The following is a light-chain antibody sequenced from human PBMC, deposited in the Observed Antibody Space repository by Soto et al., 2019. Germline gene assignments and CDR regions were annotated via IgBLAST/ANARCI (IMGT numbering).Light chain of an antibody. J-gene: IGLJ1*01. Sequence: QSVLTQPASVSGSPGQSITISCTGTSSDVGGYNYVSWYQQHPGEAPKLMIYEVSNRPSGVSNRSSGSKSGNTASLTISGLQAEDEADYYCSSYTSSTFYVFGTGTKVTVL. CDR3: SSYTSSTFYV. V-gene: IGLV2-14*01. CDR1: SSDVGGYNY. CDR2: EVS.